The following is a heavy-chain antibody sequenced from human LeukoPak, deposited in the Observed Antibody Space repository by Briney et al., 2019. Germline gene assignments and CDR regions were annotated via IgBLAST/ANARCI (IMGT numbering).Heavy chain of an antibody. D-gene: IGHD3-10*01. J-gene: IGHJ4*02. V-gene: IGHV3-21*01. CDR1: GFTLSSYS. Sequence: KAGGSLRLSCAASGFTLSSYSMKWVRQAPGKGLEWVSSISSSSIYIYYADSVKGRFTISRDNAKNALYLQMNSPRAEDTAVYYCAKDLHYGSAGYWGQGTLVTVSS. CDR3: AKDLHYGSAGY. CDR2: ISSSSIYI.